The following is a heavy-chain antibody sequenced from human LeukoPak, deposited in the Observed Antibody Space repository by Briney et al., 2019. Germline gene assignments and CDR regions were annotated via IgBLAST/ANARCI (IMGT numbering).Heavy chain of an antibody. V-gene: IGHV4-34*01. CDR1: GGSFSGYY. CDR3: ARVVPAAMGFDY. D-gene: IGHD2-2*01. Sequence: SETLSLTCAVYGGSFSGYYWSWIRQPPGKGLEWIGEINHSGSTNYNPSLKSRVTISVDTSKNQFSLKLSSVTAADTAVYYCARVVPAAMGFDYWGQATLVTVSS. CDR2: INHSGST. J-gene: IGHJ4*02.